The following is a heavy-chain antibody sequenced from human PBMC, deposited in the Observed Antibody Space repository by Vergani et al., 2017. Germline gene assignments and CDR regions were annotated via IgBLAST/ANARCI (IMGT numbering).Heavy chain of an antibody. CDR3: AWHSGNYYYFDY. CDR2: IRSSGGST. J-gene: IGHJ4*02. CDR1: GFTFSSYT. Sequence: DVQLLESGGGLVQPGGSLRLSCAASGFTFSSYTMSWVRQAPGKGLEWVSSIRSSGGSTYYADSVKGRFTISRDNSKNALFLQMNSLRAEDTAIYFCAWHSGNYYYFDYWGQGTLVTVSA. V-gene: IGHV3-23*01. D-gene: IGHD1-26*01.